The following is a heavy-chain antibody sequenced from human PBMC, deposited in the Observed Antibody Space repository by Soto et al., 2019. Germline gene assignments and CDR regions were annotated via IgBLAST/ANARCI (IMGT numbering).Heavy chain of an antibody. V-gene: IGHV1-69*01. Sequence: QVQLVQSGAEVKKPGSSVKVSCKASGGTFSSYAISWVRQAPGQGPEWMGGIIPIFGTANYAQKFQGRVKITADESTSSAYMGLSSLRSEDTAVYYCARGDSSGYYPNYYYYYGMDVWGQGTTVTVSS. CDR1: GGTFSSYA. CDR2: IIPIFGTA. J-gene: IGHJ6*02. D-gene: IGHD3-22*01. CDR3: ARGDSSGYYPNYYYYYGMDV.